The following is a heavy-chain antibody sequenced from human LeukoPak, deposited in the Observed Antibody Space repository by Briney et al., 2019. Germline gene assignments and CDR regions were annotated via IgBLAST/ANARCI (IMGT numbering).Heavy chain of an antibody. J-gene: IGHJ6*03. Sequence: ASVKVSCKASGYTFTGYYMHWVRQAPGQGLEWMGWINPNSGGTNYAQKFQGRVTMTTDTSTSTAYMELRSLRSDDTAVYYCARSVSVLRFLEWFNYYYMDVWGKGTTVTVSS. CDR1: GYTFTGYY. V-gene: IGHV1-2*02. D-gene: IGHD3-3*01. CDR3: ARSVSVLRFLEWFNYYYMDV. CDR2: INPNSGGT.